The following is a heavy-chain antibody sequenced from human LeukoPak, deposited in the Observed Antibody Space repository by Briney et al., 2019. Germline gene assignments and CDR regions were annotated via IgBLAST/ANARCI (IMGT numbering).Heavy chain of an antibody. V-gene: IGHV4-39*01. D-gene: IGHD3-10*01. Sequence: PSETLSLTCTVSGGSISTNTCYWGWIRQPPGKGLEWIGSIHYAGSTYYNPSLKSRVTLSVDTSMNQFSLKLSSVTAADTALYYCATSGTLYPHFDYWGQGTLVTVSS. CDR1: GGSISTNTCY. J-gene: IGHJ4*02. CDR2: IHYAGST. CDR3: ATSGTLYPHFDY.